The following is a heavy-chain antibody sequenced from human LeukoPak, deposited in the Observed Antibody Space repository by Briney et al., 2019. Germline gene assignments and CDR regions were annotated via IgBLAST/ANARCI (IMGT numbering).Heavy chain of an antibody. D-gene: IGHD3-10*01. V-gene: IGHV4-59*01. Sequence: SETLSLTCTVSGGSISGSYWSWIRRPPGKGLELIGFIYYSGNTNYNPSLKSRVTISADTSKNHFSLKLTSVTAADTAVYYCARFGAYYFDSWGQGTLVTVSS. CDR3: ARFGAYYFDS. CDR1: GGSISGSY. CDR2: IYYSGNT. J-gene: IGHJ4*02.